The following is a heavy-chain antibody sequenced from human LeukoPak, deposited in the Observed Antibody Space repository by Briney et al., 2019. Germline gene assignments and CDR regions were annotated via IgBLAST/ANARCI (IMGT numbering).Heavy chain of an antibody. V-gene: IGHV3-7*01. Sequence: GGSLRLSCAASGFTISSYWMSWVRQAPGKGLEWVANIKEDGTEKHYVDSVKGRFTISRDNVKNSLYLQMNSLRADDTAVYYCARNMYLDLWGRGTLVTVSS. CDR1: GFTISSYW. CDR3: ARNMYLDL. J-gene: IGHJ2*01. CDR2: IKEDGTEK.